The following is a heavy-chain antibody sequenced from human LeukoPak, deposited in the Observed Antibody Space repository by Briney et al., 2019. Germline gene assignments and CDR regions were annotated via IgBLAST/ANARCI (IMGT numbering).Heavy chain of an antibody. J-gene: IGHJ4*02. CDR1: GYSFTDNF. CDR2: INPNSGGA. D-gene: IGHD3-9*01. V-gene: IGHV1-2*02. CDR3: ARALRTDILTLDY. Sequence: ASVKVSCTASGYSFTDNFVHCVRHAPGQGVEWMGWINPNSGGANYAQNFHGRVTMTIDMSTSTAYMDLTRVRSDDAAVYYCARALRTDILTLDYWGQGTLVTVSS.